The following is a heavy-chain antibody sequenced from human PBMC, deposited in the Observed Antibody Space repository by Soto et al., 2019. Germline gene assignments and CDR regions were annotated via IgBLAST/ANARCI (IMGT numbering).Heavy chain of an antibody. Sequence: ASVKVSFKASAYTFTSYGFSWVRQAPGQGLEWMGWITAYNGNTKYAQKLQGRVTMTTDTSTSTAYMELRSLRSDDTAVYYCAREGPNQRLSWGQGTLVTVSS. CDR3: AREGPNQRLS. CDR1: AYTFTSYG. CDR2: ITAYNGNT. D-gene: IGHD3-16*01. J-gene: IGHJ5*02. V-gene: IGHV1-18*01.